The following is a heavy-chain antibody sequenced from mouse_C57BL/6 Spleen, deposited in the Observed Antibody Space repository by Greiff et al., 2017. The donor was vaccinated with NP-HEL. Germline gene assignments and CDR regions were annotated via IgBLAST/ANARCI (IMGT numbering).Heavy chain of an antibody. CDR1: GFTFSNYW. CDR3: SDGYSDY. J-gene: IGHJ2*01. D-gene: IGHD2-3*01. Sequence: EVKVEESGGGLVQPGGSMKLSCAASGFTFSNYWMNWVRQSPEKGLEWVAQIRLKSDNYATHYAESVKGRFNISRDDSTSIVYLQMNNLRAEDSGSYYCSDGYSDYWGQGTTLTVSS. CDR2: IRLKSDNYAT. V-gene: IGHV6-3*01.